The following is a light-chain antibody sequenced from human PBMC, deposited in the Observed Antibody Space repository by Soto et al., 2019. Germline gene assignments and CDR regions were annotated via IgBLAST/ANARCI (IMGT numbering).Light chain of an antibody. Sequence: MTQSPSTLSESEGAEVPLTSRPGRPISRWLAWYQQKPGKAPKLLIYDASTLESGVPSRISGSGSGTEFNLTITSLQPDDFATFYCQQYTNYPWTFGQGTKVEIK. CDR1: RPISRW. J-gene: IGKJ1*01. CDR3: QQYTNYPWT. CDR2: DAS. V-gene: IGKV1-5*01.